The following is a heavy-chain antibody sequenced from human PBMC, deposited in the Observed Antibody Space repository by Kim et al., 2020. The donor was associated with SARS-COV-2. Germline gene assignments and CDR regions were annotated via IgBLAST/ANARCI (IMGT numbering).Heavy chain of an antibody. Sequence: GGSLRLSCAASGFTFSRYAMSWVRQAPGKGLEWVAAITTGGGGTYYADSVKGRFTISRDNSKNTLYLQMNSLRAEDTAVYYCAKDLKGPIDRLPATQRGRDYWGQGTQVTVSS. J-gene: IGHJ4*02. CDR1: GFTFSRYA. CDR2: ITTGGGGT. D-gene: IGHD1-26*01. CDR3: AKDLKGPIDRLPATQRGRDY. V-gene: IGHV3-23*01.